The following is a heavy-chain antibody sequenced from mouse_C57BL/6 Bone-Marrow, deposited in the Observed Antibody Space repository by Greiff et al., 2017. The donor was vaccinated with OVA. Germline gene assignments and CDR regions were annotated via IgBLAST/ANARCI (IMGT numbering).Heavy chain of an antibody. Sequence: EVQRVESEGGLVQPGSSMKLSCTASGFTFSDYYMAWVRQVPEKGLEWVANINYDGSSTYYLDSLKSRFIISRDNAKNILYLQMSSLKSEDTATYYCARVEGYYYGSSYAYWGQGTLVTVSA. CDR1: GFTFSDYY. CDR2: INYDGSST. CDR3: ARVEGYYYGSSYAY. J-gene: IGHJ3*01. V-gene: IGHV5-16*01. D-gene: IGHD1-1*01.